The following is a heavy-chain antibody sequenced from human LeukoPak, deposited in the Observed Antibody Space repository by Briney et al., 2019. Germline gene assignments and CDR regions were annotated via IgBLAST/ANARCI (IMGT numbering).Heavy chain of an antibody. CDR1: GFTFNTYS. Sequence: GGSLRLSCAVSGFTFNTYSMNRVRQAPGKGLEWVSTISSSSNYIYYGESVKGRFTVSRDNAKNTLYLQMNSLRAEGTAVYYCAKAANEWELLAGYFDYWGQGTLVTVSS. CDR2: ISSSSNYI. J-gene: IGHJ4*02. V-gene: IGHV3-21*04. D-gene: IGHD1-26*01. CDR3: AKAANEWELLAGYFDY.